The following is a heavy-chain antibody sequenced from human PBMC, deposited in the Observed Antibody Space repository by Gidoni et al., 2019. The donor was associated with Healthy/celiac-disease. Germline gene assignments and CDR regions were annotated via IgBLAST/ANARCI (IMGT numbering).Heavy chain of an antibody. CDR1: GFPFSSYD. J-gene: IGHJ2*01. V-gene: IGHV3-13*04. Sequence: EVQLVESGGGLVQPGGSLRLSCAASGFPFSSYDMHWVRQATGKGLEWVSAIGTAGDTYYPGSVKGRFTISRENAKNSLYLQMNSLRAGDTAVYYCARVGGGRSWDHWYFDLWGRGTLVTVSS. D-gene: IGHD1-26*01. CDR3: ARVGGGRSWDHWYFDL. CDR2: IGTAGDT.